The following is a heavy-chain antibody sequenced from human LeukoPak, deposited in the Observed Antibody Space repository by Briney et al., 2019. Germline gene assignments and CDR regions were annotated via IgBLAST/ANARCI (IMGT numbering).Heavy chain of an antibody. J-gene: IGHJ3*02. D-gene: IGHD6-19*01. CDR3: AKDQWLVLYAFDI. CDR1: GGTFSSYT. CDR2: IIPILGIA. V-gene: IGHV1-69*04. Sequence: GSSVKVSCKASGGTFSSYTISWVRQAPGQGLEWMGRIIPILGIANYAQKFQGRVTITADKSTSTAYMELSSLRSEDTAVYYCAKDQWLVLYAFDIWGQGTMVTVSS.